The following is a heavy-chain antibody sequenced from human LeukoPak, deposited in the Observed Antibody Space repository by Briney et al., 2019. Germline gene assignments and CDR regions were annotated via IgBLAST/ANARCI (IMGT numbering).Heavy chain of an antibody. CDR1: GYTFTSHG. Sequence: ASVKVSCKASGYTFTSHGLSWARQAPGQGFEWMGWISASSGATNYAQKFHDRITMTTDTSTSTAYMELRSLRSDDTAVYYCARDPGGHWGFDYWGQGALVTVSS. V-gene: IGHV1-18*04. CDR2: ISASSGAT. J-gene: IGHJ4*02. CDR3: ARDPGGHWGFDY. D-gene: IGHD3-16*01.